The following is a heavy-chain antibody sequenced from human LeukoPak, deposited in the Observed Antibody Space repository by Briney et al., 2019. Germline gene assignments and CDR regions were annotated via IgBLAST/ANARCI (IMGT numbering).Heavy chain of an antibody. CDR1: GFNFSHYG. V-gene: IGHV3-23*01. CDR3: AKDRRAPIVNDRYDAFNS. D-gene: IGHD5/OR15-5a*01. J-gene: IGHJ3*02. Sequence: GGSLTLSCTASGFNFSHYGMSWVRQGPGKGLEWVSCVSGSGVRTHYADSLKGRCTISRDNSNNTLSLQINSLRDDDTAASYCAKDRRAPIVNDRYDAFNSWGKGTRVAV. CDR2: VSGSGVRT.